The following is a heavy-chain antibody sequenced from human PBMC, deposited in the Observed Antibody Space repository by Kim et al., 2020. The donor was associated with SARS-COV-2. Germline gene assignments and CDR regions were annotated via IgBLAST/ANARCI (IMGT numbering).Heavy chain of an antibody. CDR3: TRGYSSGSNPRPIDY. CDR2: IRRKAYGGTP. V-gene: IGHV3-49*04. Sequence: GGSLRLSCTASGFTFGDYAMSWVRQSPGKGLEWVGFIRRKAYGGTPEYAASVKGRFTISRDDSMNIAYLQMNSLKTEDTAVYYCTRGYSSGSNPRPIDYWGQGTLVTGSS. CDR1: GFTFGDYA. D-gene: IGHD6-25*01. J-gene: IGHJ4*02.